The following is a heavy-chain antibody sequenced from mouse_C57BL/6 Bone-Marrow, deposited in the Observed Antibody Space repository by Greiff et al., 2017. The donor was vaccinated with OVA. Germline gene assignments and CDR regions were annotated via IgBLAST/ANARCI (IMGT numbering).Heavy chain of an antibody. J-gene: IGHJ4*01. CDR2: IWWDDDK. Sequence: QVTLKESGPGILQPSQTLSLTCSFSGFSLSTFGMGVGWIRQPSGKGLEWLAHIWWDDDKYYNPALKSRLTLSKDTSTNQVLLKIANVDTADTATYYCARIEMWGNYFFYAMDYWGQGTSVTVSS. CDR3: ARIEMWGNYFFYAMDY. D-gene: IGHD2-1*01. V-gene: IGHV8-8*01. CDR1: GFSLSTFGMG.